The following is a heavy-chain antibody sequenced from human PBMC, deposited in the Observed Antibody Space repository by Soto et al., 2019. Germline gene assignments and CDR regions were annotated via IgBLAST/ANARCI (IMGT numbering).Heavy chain of an antibody. CDR2: IDPSDSYT. CDR3: ARHAGYYDSSGYPEYFQH. J-gene: IGHJ1*01. D-gene: IGHD3-22*01. CDR1: GYSFTSYW. Sequence: PGDSLKISCKGSGYSFTSYWISWVRQMPGKGLEWMGRIDPSDSYTNYSPSFQGHVTISADKSISTAYLQWRSLKASDTAMYYCARHAGYYDSSGYPEYFQHWGQGTLVTVSS. V-gene: IGHV5-10-1*01.